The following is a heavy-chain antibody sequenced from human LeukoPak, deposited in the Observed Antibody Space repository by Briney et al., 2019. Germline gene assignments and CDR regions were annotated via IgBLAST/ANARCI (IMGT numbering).Heavy chain of an antibody. V-gene: IGHV3-23*01. J-gene: IGHJ4*02. D-gene: IGHD3-10*01. CDR3: ANGESPDY. CDR2: INSGGTNT. CDR1: GFNFSTYA. Sequence: GGSLRLSCTASGFNFSTYAMTCVRQPPGKGGQWVSTINSGGTNTMYTDSVKGRFTISRDSSKSTLYLQMNSLRGEDTAVYYCANGESPDYWGQGNLVTVSS.